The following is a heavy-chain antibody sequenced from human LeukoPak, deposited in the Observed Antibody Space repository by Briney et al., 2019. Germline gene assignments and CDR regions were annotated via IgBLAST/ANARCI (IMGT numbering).Heavy chain of an antibody. CDR1: GFTFNSCA. Sequence: PGGSLRLSCAASGFTFNSCAMSWVRQAPGKGLEWVSAISGSAGSTYYADSVKGRFTISRDNSKNTLYLQMNSLRAEDTAVYYCAGDRSEEGPVDAFDIWGQGTMVTVSS. CDR3: AGDRSEEGPVDAFDI. J-gene: IGHJ3*02. V-gene: IGHV3-23*01. CDR2: ISGSAGST.